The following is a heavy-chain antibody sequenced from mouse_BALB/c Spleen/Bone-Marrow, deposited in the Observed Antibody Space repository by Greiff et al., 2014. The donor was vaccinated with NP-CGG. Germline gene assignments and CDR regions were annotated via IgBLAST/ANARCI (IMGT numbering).Heavy chain of an antibody. CDR1: GFTFSDYY. Sequence: EVQGVESGGGLVKPGGSLKLSYAASGFTFSDYYMYWVRQTPEKRLEWVATISDGGSYTYYPDSVEGRFTISRDNAKNNLYLQMSSLRSEDTAMYFCSRDYYGMYFDVWGAGTTVTVSS. D-gene: IGHD1-1*01. CDR2: ISDGGSYT. V-gene: IGHV5-4*02. J-gene: IGHJ1*01. CDR3: SRDYYGMYFDV.